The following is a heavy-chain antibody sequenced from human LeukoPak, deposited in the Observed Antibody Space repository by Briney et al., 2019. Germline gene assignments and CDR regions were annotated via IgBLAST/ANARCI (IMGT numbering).Heavy chain of an antibody. J-gene: IGHJ1*01. CDR2: INTNTGNP. D-gene: IGHD3-22*01. Sequence: ASVKVSCKASGYTFTSYAMNWVRQAPGQGLEWMGWINTNTGNPTYAQGFTGRFVFTLDTSASTAYLQISSLKAEDTAVYYCARSYYYDSSGYYDRSLGYFQHWGQGTLVTVSS. V-gene: IGHV7-4-1*02. CDR3: ARSYYYDSSGYYDRSLGYFQH. CDR1: GYTFTSYA.